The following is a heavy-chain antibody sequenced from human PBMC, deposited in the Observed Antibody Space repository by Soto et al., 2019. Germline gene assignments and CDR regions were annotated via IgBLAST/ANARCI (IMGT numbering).Heavy chain of an antibody. Sequence: SGPTLVNPTQTLTLTCTFSGFSLSTSGMYVSWIRQPPGKALEWLALIDWDDDKYYSTSLKTRLTISKDTSKNQVVLTMTNMDPVDTATYYCARIVDARPVRGWFDPWGQGTLVTVSS. D-gene: IGHD5-12*01. CDR3: ARIVDARPVRGWFDP. CDR1: GFSLSTSGMY. V-gene: IGHV2-70*01. J-gene: IGHJ5*02. CDR2: IDWDDDK.